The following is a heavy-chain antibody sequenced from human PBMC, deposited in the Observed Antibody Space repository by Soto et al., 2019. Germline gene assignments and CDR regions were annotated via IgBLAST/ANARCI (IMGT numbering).Heavy chain of an antibody. V-gene: IGHV2-5*02. J-gene: IGHJ4*02. CDR3: AHRDYDILTGYSYSFDY. CDR2: IYWDDDK. D-gene: IGHD3-9*01. CDR1: GFSLSTSGVG. Sequence: QITLKESGPTLVKPTQTLTLTCTFSGFSLSTSGVGVGWIRQPPGKALAWLALIYWDDDKRYSPSLKSRLTITKDTSKNQVVLTMTNMDPVDTATYYCAHRDYDILTGYSYSFDYWGQGTLVTVSS.